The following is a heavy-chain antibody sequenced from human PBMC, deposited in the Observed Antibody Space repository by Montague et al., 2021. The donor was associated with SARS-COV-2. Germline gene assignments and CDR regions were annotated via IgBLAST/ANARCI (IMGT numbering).Heavy chain of an antibody. J-gene: IGHJ3*02. Sequence: SETLSLTCTVSGGSISSYYWSWIRQPPGKGLEWIGCIYYSGSTNXNPSLKSRVTISVDTSKNQFSLKLSSVTAADTAVYYCARGGYYDYAFDIWGQGTMVTVSS. CDR1: GGSISSYY. CDR2: IYYSGST. CDR3: ARGGYYDYAFDI. V-gene: IGHV4-59*01. D-gene: IGHD3-22*01.